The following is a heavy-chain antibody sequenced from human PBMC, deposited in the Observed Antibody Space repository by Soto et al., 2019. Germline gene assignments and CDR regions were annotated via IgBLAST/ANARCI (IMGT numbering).Heavy chain of an antibody. CDR1: GYTFSSHD. Sequence: QVQLVQSGAEVKKPGASVKVSCKASGYTFSSHDINWVRQAPGRGLEWMGWMNPNSGHTGYAQKFQGRVTMTRDTSITTAYMELRSLRSEDPAVYFWARSGYAYGNFDCWGQGTLVTVSS. D-gene: IGHD5-18*01. CDR2: MNPNSGHT. CDR3: ARSGYAYGNFDC. V-gene: IGHV1-8*01. J-gene: IGHJ4*02.